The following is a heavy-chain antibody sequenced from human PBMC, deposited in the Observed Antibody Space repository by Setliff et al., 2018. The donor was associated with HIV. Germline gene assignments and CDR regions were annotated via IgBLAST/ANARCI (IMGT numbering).Heavy chain of an antibody. Sequence: SETLSLTCTVSGASISGTIWWSWVRQSPKKGLEWIGEMYHSGTTRYNPSLESRVTLSLDKSRNQFTLKMTSVTAADTALYYCAGESALSGQSDWGQGTLVTVSS. CDR2: MYHSGTT. V-gene: IGHV4-4*02. CDR3: AGESALSGQSD. D-gene: IGHD6-19*01. CDR1: GASISGTIW. J-gene: IGHJ4*02.